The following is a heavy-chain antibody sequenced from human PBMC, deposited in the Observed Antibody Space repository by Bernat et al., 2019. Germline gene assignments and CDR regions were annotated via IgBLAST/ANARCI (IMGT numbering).Heavy chain of an antibody. V-gene: IGHV3-30*01. Sequence: VQLVESGGGLVQPGGSLRLSCAASGFTFSSYAMHWVRQAPGKGLEWVAVISYDGSNKYYADSVKGRFTISRDNSKNTLYLQMNSLRAEDTAVYYCARGSDFWSGYWFLYWGQGTLVTVSS. CDR3: ARGSDFWSGYWFLY. CDR2: ISYDGSNK. D-gene: IGHD3-3*01. J-gene: IGHJ4*02. CDR1: GFTFSSYA.